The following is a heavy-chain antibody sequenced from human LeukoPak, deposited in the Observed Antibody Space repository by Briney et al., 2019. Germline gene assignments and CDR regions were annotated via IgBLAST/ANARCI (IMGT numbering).Heavy chain of an antibody. J-gene: IGHJ4*02. Sequence: GSLRLSCAASGFTFSSYGMHWVRQAPGKGLEWVAVISYDGSNKYYADSVKGRFTISRDNSKNTLYLQMNSLRAEDTAVYYCARDWDTGAYDYWGQGTLVTVSS. V-gene: IGHV3-30*03. D-gene: IGHD5-18*01. CDR1: GFTFSSYG. CDR2: ISYDGSNK. CDR3: ARDWDTGAYDY.